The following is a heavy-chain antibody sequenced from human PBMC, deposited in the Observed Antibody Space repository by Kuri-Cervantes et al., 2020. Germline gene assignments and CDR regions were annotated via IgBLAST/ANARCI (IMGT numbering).Heavy chain of an antibody. J-gene: IGHJ5*02. CDR1: GFTFSSYA. D-gene: IGHD6-13*01. CDR2: ISYDGSNK. V-gene: IGHV3-30-3*01. CDR3: ASQQQLVPTISWFDP. Sequence: GESLKISCAASGFTFSSYAMHWVRQAPGKGLEWVAVISYDGSNKYYADSEKGRFTISRDNSKNTLYLQMNSLRAEDTAVYYCASQQQLVPTISWFDPWGQGTLVTVSS.